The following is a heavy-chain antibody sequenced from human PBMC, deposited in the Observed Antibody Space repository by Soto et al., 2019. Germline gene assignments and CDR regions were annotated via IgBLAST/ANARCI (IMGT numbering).Heavy chain of an antibody. Sequence: QVQLVESGGGVVQPGRSLRLSCAASGFTFSSYDMHWVRQAPGKGLECVAVISYDGSNKFYADSVKGRFTISRDNSKNTLYLQMNSLRAEDTAVYYCAKNPDIVVVPATMNRYYAMDVWGQGTTVTVSS. CDR1: GFTFSSYD. CDR2: ISYDGSNK. CDR3: AKNPDIVVVPATMNRYYAMDV. V-gene: IGHV3-30*18. D-gene: IGHD2-2*01. J-gene: IGHJ6*02.